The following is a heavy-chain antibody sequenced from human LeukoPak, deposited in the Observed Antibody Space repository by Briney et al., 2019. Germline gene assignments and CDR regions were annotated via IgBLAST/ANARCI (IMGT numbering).Heavy chain of an antibody. J-gene: IGHJ4*02. CDR1: GFTFSSYA. D-gene: IGHD2-21*02. V-gene: IGHV3-30*04. CDR2: ISYDGSNK. Sequence: GGSLRLSCAASGFTFSSYAMHWVRQAPGKGLEWVAVISYDGSNKYYADSVKGRFTISRDNSKNMLYLQMNTLRAEDTAVYYCAKSAVASCIGAYCYPFDSWGQGNLVTVSS. CDR3: AKSAVASCIGAYCYPFDS.